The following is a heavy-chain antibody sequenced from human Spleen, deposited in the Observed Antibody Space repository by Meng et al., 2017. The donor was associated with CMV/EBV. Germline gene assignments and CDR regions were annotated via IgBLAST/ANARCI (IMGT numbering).Heavy chain of an antibody. D-gene: IGHD6-6*01. Sequence: GGSLRLSCAASGFSFSSYSMNWVRQAPGKGLEWVSSITTSSNYIYYSDSVKGRFTVSRDNAKNSLYLQMNSLRAEDTAVYYCANIAAPLGYWGQGTLVTVSS. CDR2: ITTSSNYI. V-gene: IGHV3-21*01. CDR3: ANIAAPLGY. CDR1: GFSFSSYS. J-gene: IGHJ4*02.